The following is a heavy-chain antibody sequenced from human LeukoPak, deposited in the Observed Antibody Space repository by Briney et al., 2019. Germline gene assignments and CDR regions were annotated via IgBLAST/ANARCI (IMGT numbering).Heavy chain of an antibody. CDR3: ARDRSPRGIAAAGSYYYYMDV. D-gene: IGHD6-13*01. CDR1: GGTFSSYA. CDR2: IIPIFGTA. V-gene: IGHV1-69*05. Sequence: SVKVSCKASGGTFSSYAISWVRQAPGQGLEWMGGIIPIFGTANYAQKFQGRVTMTRDMSTSTVYMELSSLRSEDTAVYYCARDRSPRGIAAAGSYYYYMDVWGKGTTVTVSS. J-gene: IGHJ6*03.